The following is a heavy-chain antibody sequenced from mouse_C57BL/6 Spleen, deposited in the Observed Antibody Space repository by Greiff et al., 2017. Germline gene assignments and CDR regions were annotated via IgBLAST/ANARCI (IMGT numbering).Heavy chain of an antibody. CDR3: SRIFITTVVRYFDV. J-gene: IGHJ1*03. V-gene: IGHV1-55*01. CDR1: GYTFTSYW. CDR2: IYPGSGST. D-gene: IGHD1-1*01. Sequence: QVQLQQPGAELVKPGASVKMSCKASGYTFTSYWITWVKQRPGQGLEWIGDIYPGSGSTNYNEKFKSKATLTVDTSSSTAYMQLSSLTSEDSAVYYCSRIFITTVVRYFDVWGTGTTVTVSS.